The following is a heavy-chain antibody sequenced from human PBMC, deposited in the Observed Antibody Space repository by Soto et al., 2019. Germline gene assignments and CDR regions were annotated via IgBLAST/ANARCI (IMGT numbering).Heavy chain of an antibody. CDR3: TTATFGGGDYYYGMDV. CDR1: GFAFSNAW. CDR2: IKSKTDGGTT. D-gene: IGHD3-16*01. Sequence: PGGSLRLSCAASGFAFSNAWMNWVRQAPGKGLEWVGRIKSKTDGGTTDYAAPVKGRFTISRDDSKNTLYLQMNSLKTEDTAVYYCTTATFGGGDYYYGMDVWGQGTTVTVSS. J-gene: IGHJ6*02. V-gene: IGHV3-15*07.